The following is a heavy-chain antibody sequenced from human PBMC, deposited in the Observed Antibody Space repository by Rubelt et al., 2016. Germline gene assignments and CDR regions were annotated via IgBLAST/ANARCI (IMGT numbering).Heavy chain of an antibody. CDR3: ARGYYSSSSGSWFDP. V-gene: IGHV4-4*07. Sequence: QVQLQESGPGLVKPSETLSLTCTVSGGSISSYYWSWIRQPAGKGLEWIGRIYTSGSTNYNPSLKSRVTMSVDPSNNQFSLKLSSVTAADTAVYYCARGYYSSSSGSWFDPWGQGTLVTVSS. CDR1: GGSISSYY. J-gene: IGHJ5*02. CDR2: IYTSGST. D-gene: IGHD6-6*01.